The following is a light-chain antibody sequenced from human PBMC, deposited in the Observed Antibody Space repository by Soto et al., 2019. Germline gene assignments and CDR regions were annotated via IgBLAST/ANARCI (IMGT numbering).Light chain of an antibody. V-gene: IGKV3-11*01. CDR1: QSVSTY. J-gene: IGKJ1*01. CDR3: QQRSNWLGT. CDR2: NAS. Sequence: EIVLTQSPATLSLSPGKRATLSCRASQSVSTYLAWCQQKPGQAPRLLIYNASNRATGIPARFSGSGSGTDFSLTISSLEPEDFAVYYCQQRSNWLGTFGQGTKVEIK.